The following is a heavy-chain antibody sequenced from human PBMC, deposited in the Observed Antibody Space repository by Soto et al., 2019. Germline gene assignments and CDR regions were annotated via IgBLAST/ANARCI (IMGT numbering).Heavy chain of an antibody. CDR2: IYYSGST. CDR1: GGSISSYY. D-gene: IGHD3-3*01. CDR3: ARSRRITIFGVPLHYGMDV. J-gene: IGHJ6*02. V-gene: IGHV4-59*01. Sequence: PSETLSLTCTVPGGSISSYYGSWIRQPPGKGLEWIGYIYYSGSTNYNPSLKSRVTISVDTSKNQFSLKLSSVTAADTAVYYCARSRRITIFGVPLHYGMDVWGQGTTVTVSS.